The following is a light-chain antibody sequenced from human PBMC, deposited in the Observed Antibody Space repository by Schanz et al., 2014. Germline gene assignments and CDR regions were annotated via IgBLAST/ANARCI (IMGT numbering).Light chain of an antibody. V-gene: IGLV2-23*02. CDR1: SSDVGSYNL. CDR3: SSYAGSSTYVV. J-gene: IGLJ2*01. Sequence: QSALTQPASVSGSPGQSITISCTGTSSDVGSYNLVSWYQQHPGKAPKLMIYEVTKRPSGVPDRFSGSKSGNTASLTVSWLQAEDEADYYCSSYAGSSTYVVFGGGTKLTVL. CDR2: EVT.